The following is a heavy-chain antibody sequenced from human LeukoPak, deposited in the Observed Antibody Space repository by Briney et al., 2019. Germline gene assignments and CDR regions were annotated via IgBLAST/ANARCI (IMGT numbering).Heavy chain of an antibody. CDR2: IYYSGST. Sequence: SETLSLTCTVSGGSISSYYWSWIRQPPGKGLEWIGYIYYSGSTNYNPSLKSRVTISVDTSKNQFSLKLSSVTAADTAVYYCARVESYDSSGYYWVDYWGQGTLVTVSS. J-gene: IGHJ4*02. CDR1: GGSISSYY. V-gene: IGHV4-59*12. CDR3: ARVESYDSSGYYWVDY. D-gene: IGHD3-22*01.